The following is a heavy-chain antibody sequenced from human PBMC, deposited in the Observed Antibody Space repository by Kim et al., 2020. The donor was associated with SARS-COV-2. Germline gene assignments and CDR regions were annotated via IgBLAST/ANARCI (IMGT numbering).Heavy chain of an antibody. J-gene: IGHJ4*02. V-gene: IGHV4-59*01. CDR2: IYYSGST. D-gene: IGHD6-19*01. CDR3: ARVGSVRHLYYFDY. CDR1: GGSISSYY. Sequence: SETLSLTCTVSGGSISSYYWSWIRQPPGKGLEWIGYIYYSGSTNYNPSLKSRVTISVDTSKNQFSLKLSSVTAADTAVYYCARVGSVRHLYYFDYWGQGTPVTVS.